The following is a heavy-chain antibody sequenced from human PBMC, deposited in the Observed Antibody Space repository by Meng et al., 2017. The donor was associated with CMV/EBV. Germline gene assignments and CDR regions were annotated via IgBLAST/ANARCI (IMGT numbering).Heavy chain of an antibody. J-gene: IGHJ4*02. D-gene: IGHD2-15*01. CDR1: GFTFSSYS. CDR2: ISSSSYI. V-gene: IGHV3-21*01. CDR3: AREYSPRSKADY. Sequence: GGSLRLSCAASGFTFSSYSMNWVRQAPGKGLEWVSSISSSSYIYYADSVKGRFTISRDNAKNSLYLQMNSLRAEDTAVYYCAREYSPRSKADYWGQGTLVTVSS.